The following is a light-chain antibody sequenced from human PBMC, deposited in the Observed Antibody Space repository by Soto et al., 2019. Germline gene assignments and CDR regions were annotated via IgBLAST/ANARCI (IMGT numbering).Light chain of an antibody. CDR1: QSLSSS. Sequence: EIVITQSPAPLSVSPGEGATPSCRASQSLSSSLAWHQQKPGQAPRLLIYDASNRATGIPARFSGSGSGTDFTLTISSLEPEDFAVYYCQQRSNWPTFGQGTKVDIK. CDR3: QQRSNWPT. V-gene: IGKV3-11*01. J-gene: IGKJ1*01. CDR2: DAS.